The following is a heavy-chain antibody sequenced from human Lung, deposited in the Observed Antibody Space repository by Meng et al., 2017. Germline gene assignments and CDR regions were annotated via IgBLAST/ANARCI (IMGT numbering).Heavy chain of an antibody. Sequence: EVQLVESGGGLVRAGVSLRLSCAASGFPFTDHWMHWVRQGPGKGLVWVSRINRDGTKPTYADSVKGRFTISRDNAKNTLYLQMNNLRAEDTAFYYCTNDRLNHWGQGALVTVSS. CDR2: INRDGTKP. CDR1: GFPFTDHW. CDR3: TNDRLNH. J-gene: IGHJ1*01. V-gene: IGHV3-74*01. D-gene: IGHD1-1*01.